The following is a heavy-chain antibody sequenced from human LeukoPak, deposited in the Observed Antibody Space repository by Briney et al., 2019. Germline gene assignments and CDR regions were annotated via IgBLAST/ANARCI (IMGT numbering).Heavy chain of an antibody. Sequence: GGSLRLSCAASGFTFSAAAMHWVRQTSDKGLEWVGRIGPKDKNYAAEYGASVKGRFTISRDDSKSTAFLLMNSLKIEDTAVYYCTRLAMVRGVGYYGMDVWGKGTTDIVSS. CDR3: TRLAMVRGVGYYGMDV. D-gene: IGHD3-10*01. CDR1: GFTFSAAA. CDR2: IGPKDKNYAA. V-gene: IGHV3-73*01. J-gene: IGHJ6*04.